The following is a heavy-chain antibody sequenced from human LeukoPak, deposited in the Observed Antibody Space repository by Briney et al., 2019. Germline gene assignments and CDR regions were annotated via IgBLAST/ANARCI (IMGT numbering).Heavy chain of an antibody. J-gene: IGHJ6*02. V-gene: IGHV5-51*01. Sequence: GESLKISCKASGYSFTNYWIGWVRQMPGKGLEWMGIIYPGDSDTRYSPSFQGQVTISADKSITTAYLQWSSLKASGTAMYYCARHDLRVRGVTTYYYYGMDVWGQGATVTVSS. CDR2: IYPGDSDT. CDR1: GYSFTNYW. CDR3: ARHDLRVRGVTTYYYYGMDV. D-gene: IGHD3-10*01.